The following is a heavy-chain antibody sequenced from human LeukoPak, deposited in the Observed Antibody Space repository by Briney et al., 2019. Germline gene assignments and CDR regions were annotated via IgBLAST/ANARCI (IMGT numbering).Heavy chain of an antibody. D-gene: IGHD5-24*01. Sequence: PGGSLRLSCAASGFTVSSYEMNWVRQAPGRGLEWVSYISISGNTIYYADSVKGRFTISRDGAKNSLYLQMNSLRAEDTAVYYYARLHDDDLGYWGQGTLVTVSS. CDR3: ARLHDDDLGY. V-gene: IGHV3-48*03. CDR2: ISISGNTI. CDR1: GFTVSSYE. J-gene: IGHJ4*02.